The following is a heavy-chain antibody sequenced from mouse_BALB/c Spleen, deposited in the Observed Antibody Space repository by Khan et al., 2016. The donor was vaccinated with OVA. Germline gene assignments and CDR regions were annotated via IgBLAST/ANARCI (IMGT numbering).Heavy chain of an antibody. Sequence: QVQLKESGPGLVAPSQSLSIICTVSGFSLTSYGVHWVRQPPGKGLEWLGVMWAGGSTNYNSALMSRLSISIDNSKSQVFLKMNSLQTDDTAMYYCARPYYGSAWFAYWGQGTQVTVSA. D-gene: IGHD1-1*01. V-gene: IGHV2-9*02. J-gene: IGHJ3*01. CDR3: ARPYYGSAWFAY. CDR2: MWAGGST. CDR1: GFSLTSYG.